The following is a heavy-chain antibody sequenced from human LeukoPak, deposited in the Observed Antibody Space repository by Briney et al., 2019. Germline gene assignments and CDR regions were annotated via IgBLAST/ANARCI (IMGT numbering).Heavy chain of an antibody. CDR2: ISWNSGSI. CDR1: GFTFDDYA. D-gene: IGHD3-10*01. J-gene: IGHJ4*02. V-gene: IGHV3-9*01. Sequence: HAGRSLRLSCAASGFTFDDYAMHWVRHAPGKGLEWVSGISWNSGSIGYADSVKGRFTISRDNAKNSLYLQMNSLRAEDTALYYCAAAPGRITMVRGVRSADYWGQGTLVTVSS. CDR3: AAAPGRITMVRGVRSADY.